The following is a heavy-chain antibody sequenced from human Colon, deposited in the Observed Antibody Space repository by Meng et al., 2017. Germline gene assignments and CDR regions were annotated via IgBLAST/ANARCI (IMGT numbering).Heavy chain of an antibody. J-gene: IGHJ4*02. V-gene: IGHV4-61*01. CDR2: IYYSGST. D-gene: IGHD3-22*01. Sequence: GQLQESGPGLVRPSETLSLPCTVSGGSVSSGSYYWSWIRQPPGKGLEWIGYIYYSGSTNYNPSLKSRVTISVDTSKNQFSLKLSSVTAADTAVYYCARGASDYDFDYWGQGTLVTVSS. CDR1: GGSVSSGSYY. CDR3: ARGASDYDFDY.